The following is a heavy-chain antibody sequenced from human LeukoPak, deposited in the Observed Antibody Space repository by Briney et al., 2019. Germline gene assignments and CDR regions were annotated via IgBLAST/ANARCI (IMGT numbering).Heavy chain of an antibody. CDR3: STIYDYVWGSYRRSLYYFDY. V-gene: IGHV3-15*01. J-gene: IGHJ4*02. CDR1: GFTFSNAW. D-gene: IGHD3-16*02. Sequence: GGSLRLSCAASGFTFSNAWMTWVRQAPGKGLEWVGRIKSTADSGTTDYAAPVKGRFTISRDDSKNTLYLQMNSLKTEDTAIYYCSTIYDYVWGSYRRSLYYFDYWGQGTLVTVSS. CDR2: IKSTADSGTT.